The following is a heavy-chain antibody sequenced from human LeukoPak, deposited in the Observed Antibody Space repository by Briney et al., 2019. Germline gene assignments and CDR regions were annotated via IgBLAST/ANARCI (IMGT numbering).Heavy chain of an antibody. Sequence: AASVKVSCTASGYTFTSYDINWVRQAPGQGLEWMGWMNPNSGNTGYAQMFQGRVTMTRNTSISTAYMELSSLRSEDTAVYYCARGFTRNAFDIWGQGTMVTVSS. CDR2: MNPNSGNT. V-gene: IGHV1-8*01. J-gene: IGHJ3*02. CDR3: ARGFTRNAFDI. CDR1: GYTFTSYD. D-gene: IGHD1-14*01.